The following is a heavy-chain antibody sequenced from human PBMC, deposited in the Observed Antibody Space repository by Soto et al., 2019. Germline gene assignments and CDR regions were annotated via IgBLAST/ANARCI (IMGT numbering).Heavy chain of an antibody. CDR1: GYTFTSYG. V-gene: IGHV1-18*01. D-gene: IGHD1-1*01. J-gene: IGHJ6*02. CDR2: ISAYNGNT. Sequence: ASVKVSCKASGYTFTSYGISWVRQAPGQGLEWMGWISAYNGNTNYAQKLQGRVTMTTDTSTSTAYMELRSLRSDDTAVYYCARDRVSGIGAVGWNRHVNGMDVWGQGTTVTVAS. CDR3: ARDRVSGIGAVGWNRHVNGMDV.